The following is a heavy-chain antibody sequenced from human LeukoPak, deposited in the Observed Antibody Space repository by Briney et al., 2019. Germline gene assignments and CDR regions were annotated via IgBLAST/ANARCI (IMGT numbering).Heavy chain of an antibody. J-gene: IGHJ4*02. Sequence: PGRSLRLSCAASGFTFSSYGMHWVRQAPGKGLEWVAVIWYDGSNKYYADSVKGRFTISRDNSKNTLYLQMNSLRAEDTAVYYCARGRTVGAIIYFDYWGQGTLVTVSS. V-gene: IGHV3-33*01. CDR2: IWYDGSNK. D-gene: IGHD1-26*01. CDR1: GFTFSSYG. CDR3: ARGRTVGAIIYFDY.